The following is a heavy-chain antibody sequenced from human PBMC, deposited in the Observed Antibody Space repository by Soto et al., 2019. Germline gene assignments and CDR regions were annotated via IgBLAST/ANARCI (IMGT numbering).Heavy chain of an antibody. CDR3: ARGDCSGGSCYRDGAGDYYYYYMDV. CDR2: ISSSSSTI. Sequence: GGSLRLSCAASGFTFSSYSMNWVRQAPGKGLEWVSYISSSSSTIYYADSVKGRFTISRDNAKNSLYLQMNSLRAEDTAVYYCARGDCSGGSCYRDGAGDYYYYYMDVWGKGTTVTVSS. V-gene: IGHV3-48*01. J-gene: IGHJ6*03. CDR1: GFTFSSYS. D-gene: IGHD2-15*01.